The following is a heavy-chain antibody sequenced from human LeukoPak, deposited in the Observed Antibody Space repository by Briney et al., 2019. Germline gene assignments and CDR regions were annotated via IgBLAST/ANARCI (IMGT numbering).Heavy chain of an antibody. CDR3: ARDRWLIHY. V-gene: IGHV4-59*01. D-gene: IGHD6-19*01. J-gene: IGHJ4*02. CDR2: IYYSGST. Sequence: SETLSLTCTVSGGSISSYYWSWIRQPPGKGLEWIGYIYYSGSTNYNPSLKSRVTISVDTSKNQFSLKLSSVTAADTAVYYCARDRWLIHYWGQGTLVTVSS. CDR1: GGSISSYY.